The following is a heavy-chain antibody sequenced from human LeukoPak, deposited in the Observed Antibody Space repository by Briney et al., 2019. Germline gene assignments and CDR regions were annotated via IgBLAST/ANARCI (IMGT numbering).Heavy chain of an antibody. CDR2: ISYDGSNT. CDR1: GFTFSSYA. Sequence: GGSPRLSCAASGFTFSSYAMHWVRQAPGKGLEWVAVISYDGSNTYYADSVKGRFTISRDNSKNTLYLQMNSLRAEDTAVYYCARGRNDYVWGSYLNWFDPWGQGTLVTVSS. J-gene: IGHJ5*02. CDR3: ARGRNDYVWGSYLNWFDP. V-gene: IGHV3-30*04. D-gene: IGHD3-16*02.